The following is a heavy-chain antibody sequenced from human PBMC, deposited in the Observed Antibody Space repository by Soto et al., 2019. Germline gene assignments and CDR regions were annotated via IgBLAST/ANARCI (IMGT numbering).Heavy chain of an antibody. CDR3: ARGESSSWYGSYFDY. CDR2: IIPILGIA. D-gene: IGHD6-13*01. V-gene: IGHV1-69*02. CDR1: GGTFSSYT. J-gene: IGHJ4*02. Sequence: QVQLVQSGAEVKKPGSSVKVSCKASGGTFSSYTISWVRQAPGQGLEWMGRIIPILGIANYAQKYQGRVTITADKSTSTAYMELSSLRSEYAAVYYCARGESSSWYGSYFDYWGQGTLVTVSS.